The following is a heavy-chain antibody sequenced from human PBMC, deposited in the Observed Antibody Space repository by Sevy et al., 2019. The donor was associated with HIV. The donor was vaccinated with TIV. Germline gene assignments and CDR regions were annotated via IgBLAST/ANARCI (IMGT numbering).Heavy chain of an antibody. Sequence: SETLSLTCTVSGGSVTNNNFYWGWIRRPPGKGLEWIGSIFFSGSTYYSPSLKSRLTLSVVTSKNQFSLKLNSVTAADTAVYSCARNPMLPLLDYFVYWGQGILVTDSS. D-gene: IGHD3-10*02. CDR3: ARNPMLPLLDYFVY. J-gene: IGHJ4*02. V-gene: IGHV4-39*01. CDR1: GGSVTNNNFY. CDR2: IFFSGST.